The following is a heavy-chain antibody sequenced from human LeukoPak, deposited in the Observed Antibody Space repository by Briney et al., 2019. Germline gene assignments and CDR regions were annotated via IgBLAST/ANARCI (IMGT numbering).Heavy chain of an antibody. CDR1: GFTFSTYW. V-gene: IGHV3-7*01. J-gene: IGHJ4*02. Sequence: PGGSLRLSCAASGFTFSTYWMSWVRQAPGKGLEWVANIKQDGSDKYYVDSVKGRFTISRDNAKNSLYLQMNSLRAEGTAVYYCAREARRESSGWFVEFWGQGTLVTVSS. CDR3: AREARRESSGWFVEF. CDR2: IKQDGSDK. D-gene: IGHD6-19*01.